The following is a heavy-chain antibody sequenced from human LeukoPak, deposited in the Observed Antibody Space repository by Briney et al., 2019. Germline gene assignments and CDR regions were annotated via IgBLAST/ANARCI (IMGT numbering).Heavy chain of an antibody. J-gene: IGHJ4*02. CDR2: INWNGGST. D-gene: IGHD5-18*01. Sequence: PGGSLRLSCAASGFTFDDYGMSWVRQAPGKGLEWVSGINWNGGSTGYADSVKGRFTISRDNAKNSLYLQMDSLRVEDTAFYYCARDLAYSRLDYWGQGMLVTVSS. CDR1: GFTFDDYG. V-gene: IGHV3-20*04. CDR3: ARDLAYSRLDY.